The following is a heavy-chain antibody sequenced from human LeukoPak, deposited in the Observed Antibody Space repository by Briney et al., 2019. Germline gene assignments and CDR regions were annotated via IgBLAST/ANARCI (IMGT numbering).Heavy chain of an antibody. CDR1: GYTFTSYG. D-gene: IGHD4-17*01. Sequence: ASVKVSCKASGYTFTSYGISWVRQAPGQGLEGMGWISAYNGNTNYAQKLQGRVTITTDESTSTAYMELSSLRSEDTAVYYCAGDAYGDYPFDYWGQGTLVTVSS. V-gene: IGHV1-18*01. J-gene: IGHJ4*02. CDR2: ISAYNGNT. CDR3: AGDAYGDYPFDY.